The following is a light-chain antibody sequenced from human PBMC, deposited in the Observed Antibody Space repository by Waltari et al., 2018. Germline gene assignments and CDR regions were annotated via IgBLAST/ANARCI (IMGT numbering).Light chain of an antibody. CDR2: AAS. J-gene: IGKJ4*01. Sequence: AIQMNQSPSSLSASVGDRVTITCRASQDIGNDLGWYQQKPGKAPKVLIYAASTLQSGVPSRYSGSGSGTDFTLTISSLQPDDFATYYCLQDLTYPLTFGGGTKVEIK. CDR3: LQDLTYPLT. CDR1: QDIGND. V-gene: IGKV1-6*01.